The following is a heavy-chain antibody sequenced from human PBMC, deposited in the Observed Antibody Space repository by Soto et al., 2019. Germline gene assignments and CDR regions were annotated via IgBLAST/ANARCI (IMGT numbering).Heavy chain of an antibody. CDR3: ARRQLLGSYADAFDI. Sequence: PGGSLRLSCAASGFTFSSYRMNWVPQAPGKGLEWVSYISSSSSTIYYADSVKGRFTISRDNAKNSLYLQMNSLRAEDTAVYYCARRQLLGSYADAFDIWGQGTMVTVSS. CDR1: GFTFSSYR. CDR2: ISSSSSTI. V-gene: IGHV3-48*01. J-gene: IGHJ3*02. D-gene: IGHD1-26*01.